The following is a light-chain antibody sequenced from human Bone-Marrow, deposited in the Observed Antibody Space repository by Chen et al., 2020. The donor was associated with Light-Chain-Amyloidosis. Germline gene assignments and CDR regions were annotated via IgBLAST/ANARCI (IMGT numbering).Light chain of an antibody. J-gene: IGLJ2*01. V-gene: IGLV3-21*02. CDR3: QVWGKSRDLV. CDR2: DDS. Sequence: SYVLTQPPSVSVATGQTARLTCGGNNIETKSVHCYHQEPGQAPVLVVYDDSDRPSGIPERFSGANSGNTATLTIHRVEAGDEADYYCQVWGKSRDLVFGGGTKLTVL. CDR1: NIETKS.